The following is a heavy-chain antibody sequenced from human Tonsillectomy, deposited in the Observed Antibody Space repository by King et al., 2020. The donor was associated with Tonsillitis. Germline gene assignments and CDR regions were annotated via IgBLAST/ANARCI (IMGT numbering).Heavy chain of an antibody. CDR1: GFTFSNYG. CDR2: IWYDESNK. D-gene: IGHD2-15*01. V-gene: IGHV3-33*08. CDR3: ARDKDFSGLHDY. J-gene: IGHJ4*02. Sequence: VQLVESGGGVVQPGTSLRLSCAGSGFTFSNYGMHWVRQAPGKGLEWVAVIWYDESNKSYADSVKGRFTISRDNSKNTLYLQMNSLRADDTALYYCARDKDFSGLHDYWGQGTLVTASS.